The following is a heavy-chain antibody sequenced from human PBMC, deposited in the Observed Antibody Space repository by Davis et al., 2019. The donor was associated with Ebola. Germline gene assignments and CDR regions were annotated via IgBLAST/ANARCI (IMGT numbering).Heavy chain of an antibody. CDR3: AKRIYSGSSPVWVVSLDV. D-gene: IGHD3-10*01. Sequence: GESLKIPCTDSVIPFSSYAMTWVRQAPGKGLDWVSGISRSGGSTYYADSVKGRFTISRDNSKNALYLQMHSLRAEDTAVYFCAKRIYSGSSPVWVVSLDVWGKGTTVTVSS. J-gene: IGHJ6*03. CDR1: VIPFSSYA. CDR2: ISRSGGST. V-gene: IGHV3-23*01.